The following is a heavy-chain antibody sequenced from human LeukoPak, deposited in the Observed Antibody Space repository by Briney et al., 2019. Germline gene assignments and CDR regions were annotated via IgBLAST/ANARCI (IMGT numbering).Heavy chain of an antibody. Sequence: GKSLKISCKGSGYSFTTYWIGWVRKMPGKGLKWMGIIYPSDSDTKYSPSFQGQVTISADKSINTAYLQWASLKASDTAMYYCAKLRWPEGDRSSFDFWGQGTLVTVSS. J-gene: IGHJ4*02. D-gene: IGHD4-23*01. V-gene: IGHV5-51*01. CDR2: IYPSDSDT. CDR1: GYSFTTYW. CDR3: AKLRWPEGDRSSFDF.